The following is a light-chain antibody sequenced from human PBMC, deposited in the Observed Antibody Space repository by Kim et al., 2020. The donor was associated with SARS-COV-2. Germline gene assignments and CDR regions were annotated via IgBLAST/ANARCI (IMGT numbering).Light chain of an antibody. CDR3: QQLYHYHPVT. CDR2: AAS. V-gene: IGKV1-9*01. CDR1: QDIKRY. J-gene: IGKJ4*01. Sequence: DIQLTQSPAFLSASVGDRATITCRASQDIKRYLTWYQQKTGKAPELLIYAASTLQSGVPSRFSGSGSGTEFTLTISGLQPEDFATYFCQQLYHYHPVTFGGGTKVDIK.